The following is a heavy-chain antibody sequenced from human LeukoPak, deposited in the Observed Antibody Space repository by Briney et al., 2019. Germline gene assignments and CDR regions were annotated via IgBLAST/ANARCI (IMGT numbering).Heavy chain of an antibody. J-gene: IGHJ3*02. CDR3: ARDPLDISRWANAFDI. CDR1: GFTFTSYG. Sequence: GGSLRLSCAASGFTFTSYGFHWVRQAPGKALEWVAFMSYNGNKKYGDSVKGRFTISRDNAKNTLHLQMNGLRPDDTAVYYCARDPLDISRWANAFDIWGQGTMVTVSS. V-gene: IGHV3-30*03. CDR2: MSYNGNK. D-gene: IGHD2-2*03.